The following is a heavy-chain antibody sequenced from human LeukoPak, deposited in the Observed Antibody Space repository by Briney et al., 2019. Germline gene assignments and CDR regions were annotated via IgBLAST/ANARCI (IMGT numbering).Heavy chain of an antibody. D-gene: IGHD3-16*02. Sequence: GGSLRLSCAASAFTFSSYGMHWVRQAPGKGLEWVAFIRYDGSNKYYVDSVKGRFTISRDNSKNTLYLQMNNLRAEDTAVYYCAKAAGGKTFGEIIVSTHRPNIDYWGQGTLVTVSS. V-gene: IGHV3-30*02. CDR3: AKAAGGKTFGEIIVSTHRPNIDY. CDR2: IRYDGSNK. CDR1: AFTFSSYG. J-gene: IGHJ4*02.